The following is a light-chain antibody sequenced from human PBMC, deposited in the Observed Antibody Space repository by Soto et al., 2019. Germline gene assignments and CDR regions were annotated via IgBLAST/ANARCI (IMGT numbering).Light chain of an antibody. V-gene: IGKV1-39*01. CDR1: QSISSY. J-gene: IGKJ1*01. CDR2: AAS. Sequence: DIQMTPSPSPLSASLGDRVTITGRASQSISSYLNWYQQTPGKAPKLLIYAASSLQSGVPSRFSGSGSGTDFTLTISSLQPEDFAIYYCQQNYSTPLPFGQGTKVDIK. CDR3: QQNYSTPLP.